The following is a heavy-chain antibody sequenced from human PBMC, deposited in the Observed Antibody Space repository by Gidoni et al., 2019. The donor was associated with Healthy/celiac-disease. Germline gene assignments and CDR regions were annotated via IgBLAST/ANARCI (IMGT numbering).Heavy chain of an antibody. J-gene: IGHJ4*02. CDR1: GGSFSGYY. CDR3: ARASLKIAVAGRRGTPFDY. D-gene: IGHD6-19*01. V-gene: IGHV4-34*01. CDR2: INHSGST. Sequence: QVQLQQWGAGLLKPSETLSLTCAVYGGSFSGYYWRWIRQPPGKGLEWIGEINHSGSTNYNPSLKSRVTISVDTSKNQFSLKLSSVTAADTAVYYCARASLKIAVAGRRGTPFDYWGQGTLVTVSS.